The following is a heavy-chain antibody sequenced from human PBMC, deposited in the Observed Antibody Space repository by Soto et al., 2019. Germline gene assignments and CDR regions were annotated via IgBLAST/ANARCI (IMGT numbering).Heavy chain of an antibody. J-gene: IGHJ3*02. D-gene: IGHD3-3*02. CDR2: IRSGSTSV. CDR1: GFTFSSYH. CDR3: ARDDAFAFDS. Sequence: EVRLVESGGGLVQPGGSLRLSCAASGFTFSSYHMNWVRQAAGKGREWVSNIRSGSTSVTYADSVKGRFTTSRDDAKNSLYLQINSLRDEDTAVYYCARDDAFAFDSWGQGTMVTVSS. V-gene: IGHV3-48*02.